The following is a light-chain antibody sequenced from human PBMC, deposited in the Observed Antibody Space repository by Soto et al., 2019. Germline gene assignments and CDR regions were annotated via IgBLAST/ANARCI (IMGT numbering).Light chain of an antibody. Sequence: QSALTQPASVSGSPGQSITISCTGTSSDVGTYRYVSWYQQHPGKAPKLMIYAVSNRPSGVSNRFSGSKSGNTASLTISGLQAEDEADYYCSSYAGSNMVVFGGGTKVTVL. V-gene: IGLV2-14*01. CDR2: AVS. CDR3: SSYAGSNMVV. CDR1: SSDVGTYRY. J-gene: IGLJ2*01.